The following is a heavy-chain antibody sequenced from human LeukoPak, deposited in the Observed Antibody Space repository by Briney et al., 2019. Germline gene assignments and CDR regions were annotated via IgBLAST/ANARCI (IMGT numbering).Heavy chain of an antibody. D-gene: IGHD3-22*01. J-gene: IGHJ4*02. Sequence: ASVKVSCKASGYTFTSYGISWVRQAPGQGLEWMGWISGYNGKTKYAQKLQGRVTITADESTSTAYMELSSLRSEDTAVYYCARDRLDYYDSSGSFDYWGQGTLVTVSS. CDR3: ARDRLDYYDSSGSFDY. CDR2: ISGYNGKT. CDR1: GYTFTSYG. V-gene: IGHV1-18*01.